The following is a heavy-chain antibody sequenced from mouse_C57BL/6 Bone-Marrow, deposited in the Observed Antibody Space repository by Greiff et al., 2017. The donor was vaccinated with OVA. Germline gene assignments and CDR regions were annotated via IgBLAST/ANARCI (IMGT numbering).Heavy chain of an antibody. V-gene: IGHV1-54*01. J-gene: IGHJ3*01. Sequence: QVQLQQSGAELVRPGTSVKVSCKASGYAFTNYLIEWVKQRPGQGLEWIGVINPGSGGTNYNEKLKGKATLTADKSSSTAYMQLSSLTSEDSAVYFCARLGGFAYWGQGTLVTVSA. CDR3: ARLGGFAY. CDR2: INPGSGGT. CDR1: GYAFTNYL.